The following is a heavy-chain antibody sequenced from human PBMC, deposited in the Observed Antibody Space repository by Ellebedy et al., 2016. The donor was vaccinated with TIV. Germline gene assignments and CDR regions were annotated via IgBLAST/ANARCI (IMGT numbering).Heavy chain of an antibody. V-gene: IGHV1-18*04. Sequence: ASVKVSCKASGYTFTSYGISWVRQAPGQGLEWMGWISAYNGNTNYAQKLQGRVTMTTDTSTSTAYMELRSLRSDDTAVYYCARVRRITMVRGVSNWFDPWGQGTLVTVSS. CDR3: ARVRRITMVRGVSNWFDP. CDR1: GYTFTSYG. J-gene: IGHJ5*02. D-gene: IGHD3-10*01. CDR2: ISAYNGNT.